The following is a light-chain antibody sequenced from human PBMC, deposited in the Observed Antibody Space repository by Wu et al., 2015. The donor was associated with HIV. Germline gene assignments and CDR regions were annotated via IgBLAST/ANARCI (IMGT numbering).Light chain of an antibody. V-gene: IGKV1-27*01. Sequence: VGDRVTITCRTSQALXFLVWYQQKPGKPPKVLIYAASTLQSGVPSRFSGSGSGTDFTLTISRLEPEDFAVYYCHQYGSSLRTFGQGTKVEIK. CDR3: HQYGSSLRT. CDR2: AAS. CDR1: QALXF. J-gene: IGKJ1*01.